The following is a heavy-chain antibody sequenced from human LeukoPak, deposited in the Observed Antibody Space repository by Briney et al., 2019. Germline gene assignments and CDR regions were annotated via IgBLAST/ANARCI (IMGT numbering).Heavy chain of an antibody. V-gene: IGHV4-59*08. CDR2: IFYSGRT. CDR3: ARHPTDYWYLDL. CDR1: GGSIRSYY. Sequence: SETLSLTCSVSGGSIRSYYWSWIRQPPGKGLEWIGYIFYSGRTNYNPSLESRLTISVDTSKNQFSLKLSSVTAADTAVYYCARHPTDYWYLDLWGRGTLVTISS. J-gene: IGHJ2*01.